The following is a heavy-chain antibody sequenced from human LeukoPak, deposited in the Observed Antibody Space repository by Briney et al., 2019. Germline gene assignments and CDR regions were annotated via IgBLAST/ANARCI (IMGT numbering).Heavy chain of an antibody. CDR1: GYRFTAYP. Sequence: GASGKVSCKTSGYRFTAYPLHWVRQAPGQGLEWLGWMNPHSGETNNAQKFQGRVTMTRDTSISVAYMQLSSLRSDDTAVYYCARGMDAEAFQNWGQGTLVTVSS. CDR3: ARGMDAEAFQN. J-gene: IGHJ1*01. V-gene: IGHV1-2*02. CDR2: MNPHSGET. D-gene: IGHD2-2*03.